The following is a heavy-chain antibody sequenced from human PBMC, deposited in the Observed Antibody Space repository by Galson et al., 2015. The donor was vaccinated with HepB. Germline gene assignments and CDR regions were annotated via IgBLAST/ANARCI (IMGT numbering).Heavy chain of an antibody. CDR3: ASFLGGATTWGAFDI. Sequence: SVKVSCKASGGTFSSYAISWVRQAPGQGLEWMGGIIPILGIANYAQKFQGRVTITADKSTSTAYMELSSLRSEDTAVYYCASFLGGATTWGAFDIWGQGTMVTVSS. V-gene: IGHV1-69*10. CDR2: IIPILGIA. D-gene: IGHD1-26*01. J-gene: IGHJ3*02. CDR1: GGTFSSYA.